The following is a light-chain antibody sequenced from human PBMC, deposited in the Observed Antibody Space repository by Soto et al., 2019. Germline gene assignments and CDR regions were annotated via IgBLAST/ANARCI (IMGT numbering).Light chain of an antibody. V-gene: IGKV3-15*01. CDR3: QQYNSWPRT. Sequence: ETLMTQSPATLSVSPGERATLSCRASQRVSSNLAWYQHIPGQAPRLLIYGTSTRATGIPARFSASGSGTEFTLTISSLQAEDFAVYYCQQYNSWPRTFGQGTKVEIK. CDR1: QRVSSN. CDR2: GTS. J-gene: IGKJ1*01.